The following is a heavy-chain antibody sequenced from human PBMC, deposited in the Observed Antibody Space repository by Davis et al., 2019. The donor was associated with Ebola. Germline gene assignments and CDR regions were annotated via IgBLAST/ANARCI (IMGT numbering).Heavy chain of an antibody. V-gene: IGHV3-7*01. CDR1: GFTLSSYW. J-gene: IGHJ4*02. Sequence: GGSLRLSCAASGFTLSSYWMSWVRQAPGKGLEWVANIKQDGSEKYYVDSVKGRFTISRDNAKNSLYLQMNSLRAEDTAVYYCARDLLQLWSVWGQGTLVTVSS. D-gene: IGHD5-18*01. CDR2: IKQDGSEK. CDR3: ARDLLQLWSV.